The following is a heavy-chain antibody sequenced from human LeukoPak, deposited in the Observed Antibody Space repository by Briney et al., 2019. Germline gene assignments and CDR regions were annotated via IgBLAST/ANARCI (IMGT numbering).Heavy chain of an antibody. D-gene: IGHD4-17*01. J-gene: IGHJ3*02. CDR1: GYSFTTYW. CDR2: IYPGDSDT. V-gene: IGHV5-51*01. CDR3: AGRLYGDDAFDI. Sequence: PGESLKISCQGSGYSFTTYWIGWVRQMPGKGLEWMGIIYPGDSDTKYSPSFQGQVTISADKSISSAYLQWSSLKASDTAMYYCAGRLYGDDAFDIWGQGTMVTVSS.